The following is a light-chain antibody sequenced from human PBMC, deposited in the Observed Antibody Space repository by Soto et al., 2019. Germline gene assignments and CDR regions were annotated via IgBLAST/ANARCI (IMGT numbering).Light chain of an antibody. Sequence: QTALTQPASVSGSPGQSITISCTGTSRDIGNYNYVSWYQHHPGKAPKLMIYEVTSRPSGVSDRFSGSKSGMTASLTISGLQPEDEADYFCASYISANPLVVFGTGSKVTVL. V-gene: IGLV2-14*01. CDR1: SRDIGNYNY. CDR2: EVT. J-gene: IGLJ1*01. CDR3: ASYISANPLVV.